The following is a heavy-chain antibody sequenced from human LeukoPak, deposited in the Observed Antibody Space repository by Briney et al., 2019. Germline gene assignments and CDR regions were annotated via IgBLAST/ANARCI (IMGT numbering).Heavy chain of an antibody. Sequence: ASVKVSCKASGYTFTSYYMHWVRQAPGQGLEWMGIINPSGGSTSYAQKFQGRVTITADKSTSTAYMELSSLRSEDTAVYYCARGPLRRGNYYYYMDVWGKGTTVTVSS. CDR1: GYTFTSYY. V-gene: IGHV1-46*01. J-gene: IGHJ6*03. CDR2: INPSGGST. D-gene: IGHD3-16*01. CDR3: ARGPLRRGNYYYYMDV.